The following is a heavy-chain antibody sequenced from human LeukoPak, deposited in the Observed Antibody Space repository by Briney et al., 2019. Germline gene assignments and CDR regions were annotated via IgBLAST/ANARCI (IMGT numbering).Heavy chain of an antibody. D-gene: IGHD6-13*01. CDR3: TRDPLAASAPGYFDS. J-gene: IGHJ4*02. V-gene: IGHV1-69*13. CDR2: IIPIFGTA. Sequence: SVKVSCKPPGGTFNNYAVAWVRQAPGQGLEWMGQIIPIFGTASYAPKFQGRVAITADELSTTAYMELSSLISEDTAVYYCTRDPLAASAPGYFDSWGQGSLVTVSS. CDR1: GGTFNNYA.